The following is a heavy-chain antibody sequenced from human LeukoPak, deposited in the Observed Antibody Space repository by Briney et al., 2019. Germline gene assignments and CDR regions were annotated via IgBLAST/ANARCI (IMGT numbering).Heavy chain of an antibody. J-gene: IGHJ4*02. CDR1: GFTVSSNY. V-gene: IGHV3-53*01. Sequence: PGGSLRLSCAASGFTVSSNYMSWVRQAPGKGLEWVSVIYSGGSTYYADSVKGRFTISRDNSKNTLYLRMNSLRAEDTAVYYCARGEILTGYYGTKYYLDYWGQGTLVTVSS. D-gene: IGHD3-9*01. CDR2: IYSGGST. CDR3: ARGEILTGYYGTKYYLDY.